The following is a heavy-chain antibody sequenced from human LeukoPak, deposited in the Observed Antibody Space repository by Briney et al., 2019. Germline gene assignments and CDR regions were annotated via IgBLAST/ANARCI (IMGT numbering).Heavy chain of an antibody. J-gene: IGHJ4*02. Sequence: LSLTCAVYGGSFSGYYWSWIRQAPGKGLEWVSYISSSGSPIDYADSVKGRFTISRDNDKNSLYLQMNSLRAEDTAVYYCARVSLIVAAGTLDYWGQGTLVTVSS. V-gene: IGHV3-11*01. CDR2: ISSSGSPI. CDR1: GGSFSGYY. D-gene: IGHD6-13*01. CDR3: ARVSLIVAAGTLDY.